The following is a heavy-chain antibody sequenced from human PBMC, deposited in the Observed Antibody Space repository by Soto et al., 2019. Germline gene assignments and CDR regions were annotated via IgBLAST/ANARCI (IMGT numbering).Heavy chain of an antibody. CDR1: GFTFSSLW. CDR3: TRVGGSYYFDF. Sequence: EVQLVESGGGLVLPGGSLRLSCAASGFTFSSLWMSWVRQAPGKGLEWVANIKPDGSDQYYVDSVKGRFTISRDNARNSLYLQMNSLRGDDTAVYYCTRVGGSYYFDFWGQGTLVTVSA. J-gene: IGHJ4*02. D-gene: IGHD3-10*01. CDR2: IKPDGSDQ. V-gene: IGHV3-7*01.